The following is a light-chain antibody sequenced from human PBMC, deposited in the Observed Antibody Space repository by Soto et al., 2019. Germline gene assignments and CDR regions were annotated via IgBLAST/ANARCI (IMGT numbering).Light chain of an antibody. Sequence: SYELTQPPSVSVSPGQTASITCSGDKLGDKYACWYQPKPGQSPVLVIYQDSKRPSGIPERFSGSNSGNTATLTISGTQAMNEADYYFQAWDSSTKVVFGGGTKLTVL. J-gene: IGLJ2*01. CDR1: KLGDKY. V-gene: IGLV3-1*01. CDR2: QDS. CDR3: QAWDSSTKVV.